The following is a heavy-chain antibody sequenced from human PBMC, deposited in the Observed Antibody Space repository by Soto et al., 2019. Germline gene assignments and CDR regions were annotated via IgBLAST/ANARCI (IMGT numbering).Heavy chain of an antibody. V-gene: IGHV1-2*02. Sequence: QLVQSGAEVKKPGASVRVSCKTSGPTFIAYYIHWVRQAPGQGLEWMGWIDPKSGGKTYEQKFLGRVTMTRDTSINTAYMDLNRLTSDDTAVYYCASVSGDVSEWGQGTLITVSS. CDR2: IDPKSGGK. J-gene: IGHJ4*02. D-gene: IGHD3-10*01. CDR3: ASVSGDVSE. CDR1: GPTFIAYY.